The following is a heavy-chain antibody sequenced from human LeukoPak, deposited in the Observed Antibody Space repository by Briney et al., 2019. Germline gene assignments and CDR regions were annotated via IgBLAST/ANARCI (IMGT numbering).Heavy chain of an antibody. Sequence: SETLSLTCTVSGGSISSGGYYWSWIRQHPGKGLEWIGYIYYSGSTYYNPSLKSRVTISVDTSKNQFSLKLSSVTAADTAVYYCARGLKDGGYDSNWFDPWGQGTLVTVSS. D-gene: IGHD5-12*01. CDR3: ARGLKDGGYDSNWFDP. CDR1: GGSISSGGYY. V-gene: IGHV4-31*03. J-gene: IGHJ5*02. CDR2: IYYSGST.